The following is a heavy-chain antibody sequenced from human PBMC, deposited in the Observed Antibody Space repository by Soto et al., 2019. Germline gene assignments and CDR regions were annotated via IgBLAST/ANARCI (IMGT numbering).Heavy chain of an antibody. CDR2: IIPIFGTA. CDR1: GGTFNSYA. D-gene: IGHD3-10*01. Sequence: GASVKVSCKASGGTFNSYAVSWVRQAPGQGLEWMGGIIPIFGTANYAQKFQGRVTITADESTSTAYMELSSLRSEDTAVYYCARDDGFGDPYYYYYGMDVWGQGTTVTVSS. J-gene: IGHJ6*02. V-gene: IGHV1-69*13. CDR3: ARDDGFGDPYYYYYGMDV.